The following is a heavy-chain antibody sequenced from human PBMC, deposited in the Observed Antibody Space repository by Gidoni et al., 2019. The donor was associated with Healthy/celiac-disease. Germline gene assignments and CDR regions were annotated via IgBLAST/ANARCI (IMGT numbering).Heavy chain of an antibody. CDR1: GFTFDDYA. V-gene: IGHV3-9*01. D-gene: IGHD6-13*01. Sequence: EVQLVESGGGLVQPGRSLRLSCAASGFTFDDYAMHWVRQAPGKGLEWVSGISWNSGSIGYADSVKGRFTISRDNAKNSLYLQMNSLRAEDTALYYCAKDPAAAGDAFDIWGQGTMVTVSS. J-gene: IGHJ3*02. CDR3: AKDPAAAGDAFDI. CDR2: ISWNSGSI.